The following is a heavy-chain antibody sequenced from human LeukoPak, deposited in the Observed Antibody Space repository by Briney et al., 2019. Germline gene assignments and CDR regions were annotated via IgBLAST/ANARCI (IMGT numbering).Heavy chain of an antibody. CDR3: AREKRGNYYFDY. Sequence: GGSLRLSCAASGFTFSSYWMSWVRQAPGKGLEWVAVISYDGSNKYYADSVKGRFTISRDNSKNTLYLQMNSLRAEDTAVYYCAREKRGNYYFDYWGQGTLVTVSS. J-gene: IGHJ4*02. D-gene: IGHD1-1*01. CDR1: GFTFSSYW. CDR2: ISYDGSNK. V-gene: IGHV3-30-3*01.